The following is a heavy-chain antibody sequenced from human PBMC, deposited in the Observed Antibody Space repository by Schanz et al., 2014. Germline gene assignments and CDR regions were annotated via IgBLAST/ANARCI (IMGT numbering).Heavy chain of an antibody. Sequence: VQVVQSGGGLVKPGGSLRLSCAASGFTFSSYAMSWVRQAPGKGLEWVSAISGSGGSTYYADSVKGRFTISRDNAKNSLFLQMNSLRAEDTAVYYCLAPDYGMDVWGQGTTVTVSS. V-gene: IGHV3-23*04. J-gene: IGHJ6*02. CDR1: GFTFSSYA. CDR2: ISGSGGST. CDR3: LAPDYGMDV.